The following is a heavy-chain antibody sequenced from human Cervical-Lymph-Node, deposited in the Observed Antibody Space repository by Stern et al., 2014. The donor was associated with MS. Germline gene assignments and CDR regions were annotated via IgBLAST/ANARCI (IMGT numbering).Heavy chain of an antibody. Sequence: VQLVQSGAEVKKPGASVKVSCKASGYTFSSYYIHWVRQAPGQGLEWIGIINPSGGSTTYTQKFQGRVTMTRDTSTSTVYMELSSLRSEDTAVYYCARVGVFGYSGSGYYFDYWGLGTLVTVSS. CDR2: INPSGGST. V-gene: IGHV1-46*03. CDR3: ARVGVFGYSGSGYYFDY. J-gene: IGHJ4*02. D-gene: IGHD6-6*01. CDR1: GYTFSSYY.